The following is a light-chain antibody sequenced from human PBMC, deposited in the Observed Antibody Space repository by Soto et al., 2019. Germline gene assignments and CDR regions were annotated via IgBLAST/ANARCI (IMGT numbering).Light chain of an antibody. CDR1: NIGSKS. CDR3: QVWDSSSDHVV. CDR2: YDS. J-gene: IGLJ2*01. Sequence: VLTQPPSVSVAPGKTARITCGGNNIGSKSVHWYQQKPGQAPVLVIYYDSDRPSGIPERFSGSNSGNTATLTISRVEAGDEADYYCQVWDSSSDHVVFGGGTKVTVL. V-gene: IGLV3-21*04.